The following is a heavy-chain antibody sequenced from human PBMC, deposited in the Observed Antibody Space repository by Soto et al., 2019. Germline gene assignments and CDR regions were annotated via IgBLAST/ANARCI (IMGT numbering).Heavy chain of an antibody. D-gene: IGHD3-16*01. Sequence: EVQLVESGGGLVQPGESLRLSCEASGFTFSYYWMHWVRQSPGKGLLWVSHIHNDGSRTTYADSVKGRFTISRDNARNRGDLEMSGLRDGDRGGYSCARGDRGGFDLWGQGTAVTVSS. V-gene: IGHV3-74*03. CDR3: ARGDRGGFDL. CDR2: IHNDGSRT. J-gene: IGHJ3*01. CDR1: GFTFSYYW.